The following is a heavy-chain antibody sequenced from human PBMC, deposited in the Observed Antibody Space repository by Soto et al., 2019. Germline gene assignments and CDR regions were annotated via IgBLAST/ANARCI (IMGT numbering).Heavy chain of an antibody. J-gene: IGHJ6*02. CDR2: IFHSGST. CDR1: GYSISSGYY. D-gene: IGHD2-2*01. V-gene: IGHV4-38-2*01. Sequence: SETLFLTCAISGYSISSGYYWGWIRQPPGKGLEWIGSIFHSGSTYYNPSLKSRVTISVDTSKNQFSLKLSSVTAADTAVYYCARVTRGGMDVWGQGTTVT. CDR3: ARVTRGGMDV.